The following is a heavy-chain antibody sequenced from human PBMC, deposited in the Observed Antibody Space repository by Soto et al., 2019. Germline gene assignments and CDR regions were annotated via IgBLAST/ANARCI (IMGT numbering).Heavy chain of an antibody. Sequence: ASVKVSCKASGYTFTSYAMHWVRQAPGQRLEWMGWINAGNGNTKYSQKFQGRVTITRDTSASTAYMELSSLRSEDTAVYYCAREPTLYGDHRYFDLWGRGTLVTVSS. D-gene: IGHD4-17*01. V-gene: IGHV1-3*01. J-gene: IGHJ2*01. CDR3: AREPTLYGDHRYFDL. CDR2: INAGNGNT. CDR1: GYTFTSYA.